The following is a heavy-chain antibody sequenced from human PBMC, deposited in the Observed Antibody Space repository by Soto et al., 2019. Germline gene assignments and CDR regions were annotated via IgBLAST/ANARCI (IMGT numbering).Heavy chain of an antibody. CDR2: IIPIFGTA. J-gene: IGHJ5*02. V-gene: IGHV1-69*01. CDR3: AREGDYPRPKNNWFDP. CDR1: GGTFSSYA. Sequence: QVQLVQSGAEVKKPGSSVKVSCKASGGTFSSYAISWVRQAPGQGLEWMGGIIPIFGTANYAQKVQGRVTITADESTSTAYMELSSLRSEDTAVYYCAREGDYPRPKNNWFDPWGQGTLVTVSS. D-gene: IGHD3-16*01.